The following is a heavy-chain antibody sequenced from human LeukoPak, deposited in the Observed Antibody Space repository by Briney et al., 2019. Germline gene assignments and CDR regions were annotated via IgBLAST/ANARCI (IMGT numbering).Heavy chain of an antibody. D-gene: IGHD2-2*02. Sequence: RTGGSLRLXCAASGFTFDDYGMSWVRQAPGKGLEWVSGINWNGGSTGYADSVKGRFTISRDNAKNSLYLQMNSLRAEDTALYYCAREACSSTSCYTYFYYYYYYMDVWGKGTTVTVSS. CDR1: GFTFDDYG. V-gene: IGHV3-20*04. CDR3: AREACSSTSCYTYFYYYYYYMDV. J-gene: IGHJ6*03. CDR2: INWNGGST.